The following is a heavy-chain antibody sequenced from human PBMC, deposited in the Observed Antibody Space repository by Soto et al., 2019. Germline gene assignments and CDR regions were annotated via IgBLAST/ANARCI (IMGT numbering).Heavy chain of an antibody. Sequence: PSETLSLTCTVSGGSISSYYWSWIRQPPGKGLEWIGYIYYSGSTNYNPSLKSRVTISVDTPKNQISLKLSSVTAADTAVYYCARPFYSSGWYADDRRDYYYYGMDVWGQGTTVTVSS. D-gene: IGHD6-19*01. CDR3: ARPFYSSGWYADDRRDYYYYGMDV. CDR1: GGSISSYY. J-gene: IGHJ6*02. CDR2: IYYSGST. V-gene: IGHV4-59*08.